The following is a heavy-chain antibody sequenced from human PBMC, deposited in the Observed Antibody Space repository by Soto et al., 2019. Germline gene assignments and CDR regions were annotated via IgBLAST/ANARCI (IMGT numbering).Heavy chain of an antibody. CDR3: ARGGYSSGWWEVYYYYGMDV. Sequence: GASVKVSCKASGGTFSSYAISWVRQAPGQGLEWMGGIIPIFGTANYAQKFQGRVTITADESTSTAYMELSSLRSEDTAVYYCARGGYSSGWWEVYYYYGMDVWGQGTTVTAP. V-gene: IGHV1-69*13. J-gene: IGHJ6*02. D-gene: IGHD6-19*01. CDR2: IIPIFGTA. CDR1: GGTFSSYA.